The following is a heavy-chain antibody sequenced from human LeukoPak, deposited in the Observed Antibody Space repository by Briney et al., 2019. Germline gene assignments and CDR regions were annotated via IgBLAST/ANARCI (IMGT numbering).Heavy chain of an antibody. V-gene: IGHV3-73*01. CDR2: IRSKVNSYAT. Sequence: SGGSLRLSCAASGFTFSGSAMHWVRQASGKGLEWVGRIRSKVNSYATAYAASVNGRFTVSRDDSKNTAYLQMNSLKTEDTAVYYCTSAPATVFDYWGQGTLVTVSS. D-gene: IGHD2-2*01. CDR1: GFTFSGSA. CDR3: TSAPATVFDY. J-gene: IGHJ4*02.